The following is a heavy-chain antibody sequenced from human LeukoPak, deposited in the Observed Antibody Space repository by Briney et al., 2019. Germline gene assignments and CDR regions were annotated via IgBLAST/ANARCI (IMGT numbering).Heavy chain of an antibody. V-gene: IGHV1-46*01. CDR1: GYTFTSYY. Sequence: ASVKVSCKASGYTFTSYYMHWVRQAPGQGLEWMGIINPSGGSTSYAQKFQGRVTMTRDTSTSTVYMELSSLRSEDTAVYYCARPPEGSGSYVAFDYWGQGTLVTVSS. D-gene: IGHD3-10*01. CDR3: ARPPEGSGSYVAFDY. J-gene: IGHJ4*02. CDR2: INPSGGST.